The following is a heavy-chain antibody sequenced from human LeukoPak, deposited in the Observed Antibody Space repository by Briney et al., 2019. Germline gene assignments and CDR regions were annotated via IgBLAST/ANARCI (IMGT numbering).Heavy chain of an antibody. CDR3: ARASSISGGSYYNWFDP. CDR1: GYAFTGYY. CDR2: ISAYNGNT. Sequence: ASVKVSCKASGYAFTGYYMHWVRQAPGQGLEWMGWISAYNGNTNYAQKLQGRVTMTTDTSTSTAYMELRSLRSDDTAVYYCARASSISGGSYYNWFDPWGQGTLVTVSS. V-gene: IGHV1-18*04. J-gene: IGHJ5*02. D-gene: IGHD1-26*01.